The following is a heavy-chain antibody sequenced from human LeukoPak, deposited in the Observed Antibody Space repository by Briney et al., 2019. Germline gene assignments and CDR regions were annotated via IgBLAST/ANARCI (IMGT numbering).Heavy chain of an antibody. J-gene: IGHJ5*02. CDR1: GFTFSSYS. CDR3: XXXXGXXXXXXXXXXXXXXXXXXXXXXP. CDR2: ISSSSSYI. Sequence: GGSLRLSCAASGFTFSSYSMNWVRQAPGKGLEWVSSISSSSSYIYYADSVKGRFTISRDNAKNSLYLQMNSLRAEDTAVYXXXXXXGXXXXXXXXXXXXXXXXXXXXXXPWGQGTLVTVSS. V-gene: IGHV3-21*04.